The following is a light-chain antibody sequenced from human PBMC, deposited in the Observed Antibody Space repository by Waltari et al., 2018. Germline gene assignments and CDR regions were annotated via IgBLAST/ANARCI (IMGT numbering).Light chain of an antibody. CDR2: DVN. CDR3: SSFTRTNSWV. Sequence: HSALAQPASVSGSPGQSITIPCTGTSSDVGGYNYVSWYQQHPGKAPRLMIYDVNNRPPGVSNRFSGSKSGNTASLTISGLQAEDEADYYCSSFTRTNSWVFGGGTKLTVL. CDR1: SSDVGGYNY. V-gene: IGLV2-14*03. J-gene: IGLJ3*02.